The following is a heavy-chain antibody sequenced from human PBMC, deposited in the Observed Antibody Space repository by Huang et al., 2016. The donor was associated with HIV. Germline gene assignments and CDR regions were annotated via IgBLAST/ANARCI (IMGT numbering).Heavy chain of an antibody. Sequence: QVQLQESGPGLVKPSQTLSLTCTVSGDSIRSGGYYWTWIRQSPATGLEWIGYIDYSGSSDYNPSLKSRVSISIDAFKNRVSLKLKSVTVADTAVYYCARAPATHSVFFYWGQGTLVTVSA. CDR2: IDYSGSS. J-gene: IGHJ4*02. CDR1: GDSIRSGGYY. CDR3: ARAPATHSVFFY. V-gene: IGHV4-30-4*08. D-gene: IGHD3-3*01.